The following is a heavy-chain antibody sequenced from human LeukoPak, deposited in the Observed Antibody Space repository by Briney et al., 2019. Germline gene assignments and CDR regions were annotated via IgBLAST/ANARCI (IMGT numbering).Heavy chain of an antibody. CDR3: ARHSNFWSGYYLSWFDP. Sequence: PQTLSLTCTVSGGSISSGSYYWTWIRQHPGKGLEWIGYIYYSGSTYYNPSLKSRVTISVDTSKNQFSLKLSSVTAADTAVYYCARHSNFWSGYYLSWFDPWGQGTLVTVSS. D-gene: IGHD3-3*01. CDR2: IYYSGST. J-gene: IGHJ5*02. V-gene: IGHV4-30-4*08. CDR1: GGSISSGSYY.